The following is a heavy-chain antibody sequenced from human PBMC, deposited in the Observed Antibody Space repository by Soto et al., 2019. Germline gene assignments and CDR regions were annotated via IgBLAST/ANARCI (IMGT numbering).Heavy chain of an antibody. J-gene: IGHJ3*02. CDR2: TYYRSKWYN. V-gene: IGHV6-1*01. Sequence: QVQLQQSGPGLVKPSQTLSLTCAISGDSVSSNSAAWNWIRQSPSRGLEWLGRTYYRSKWYNDYALSVKSRITINPDTSKNQFSLQLNSVTPEDTAVYYCARALPKSLTLARLDAFDIWGQGTMVTVSS. D-gene: IGHD7-27*01. CDR1: GDSVSSNSAA. CDR3: ARALPKSLTLARLDAFDI.